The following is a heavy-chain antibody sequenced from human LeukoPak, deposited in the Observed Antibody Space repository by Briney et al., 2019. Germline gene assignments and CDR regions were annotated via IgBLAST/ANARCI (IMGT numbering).Heavy chain of an antibody. CDR2: IYTNTGNT. J-gene: IGHJ6*04. D-gene: IGHD3-10*01. CDR3: ARSFTFRNRFGELLTTMDV. CDR1: GYTFTSYA. Sequence: GASVKLSCKASGYTFTSYAINWVRQAPGQGLEWMGWIYTNTGNTTYAQGFTGRFVFSLDTSFSTAYLQISSLKAEDTAVYYCARSFTFRNRFGELLTTMDVWGKGTTVTVSS. V-gene: IGHV7-4-1*02.